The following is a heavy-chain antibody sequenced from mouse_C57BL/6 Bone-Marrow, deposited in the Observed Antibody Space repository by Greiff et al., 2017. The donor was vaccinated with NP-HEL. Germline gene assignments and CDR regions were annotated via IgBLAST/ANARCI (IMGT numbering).Heavy chain of an antibody. J-gene: IGHJ1*03. CDR1: GFTFSSYA. CDR2: ISDGGSYT. Sequence: EVKVEESGGGLVKPGGSLKLSCAASGFTFSSYAMSWVRQTPEKRLEWVATISDGGSYTYYPDNVKGRFTISRDNAKNNLYLQMSHLKSEDTAMYYCAREEYGSRVDWYFDVWGTGTTVTVSS. V-gene: IGHV5-4*01. D-gene: IGHD1-1*01. CDR3: AREEYGSRVDWYFDV.